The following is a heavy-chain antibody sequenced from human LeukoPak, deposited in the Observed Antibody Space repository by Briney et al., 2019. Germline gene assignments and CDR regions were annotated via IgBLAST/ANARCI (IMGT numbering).Heavy chain of an antibody. Sequence: SETLSLTCSVSGASINSYYWSWVRQPPGKGLEWIGNTYYSGSANYNPSLSTRVTISLDTSTNQFSLTLTSVTAADTAVYYCAKEWELGSWGQGTLVTISS. CDR3: AKEWELGS. J-gene: IGHJ5*02. V-gene: IGHV4-59*01. CDR2: TYYSGSA. CDR1: GASINSYY. D-gene: IGHD1-26*01.